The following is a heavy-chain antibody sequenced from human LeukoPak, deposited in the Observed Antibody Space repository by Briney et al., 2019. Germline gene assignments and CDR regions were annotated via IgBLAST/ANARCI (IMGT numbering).Heavy chain of an antibody. CDR1: GYSFTSYW. V-gene: IGHV5-51*01. Sequence: GESLKISCRVSGYSFTSYWIAWVRQMPGKGLEWIGIIYPGDSDTTYSPSFQGQVTISVDKSTSTAYLQWSSLKASDTAMYYCARRGYSYSHDYWGQGTLVTVSS. J-gene: IGHJ4*02. D-gene: IGHD5-18*01. CDR2: IYPGDSDT. CDR3: ARRGYSYSHDY.